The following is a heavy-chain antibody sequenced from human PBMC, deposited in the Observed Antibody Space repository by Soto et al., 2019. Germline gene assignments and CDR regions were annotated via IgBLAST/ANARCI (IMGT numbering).Heavy chain of an antibody. CDR3: ARRSSFRFDS. J-gene: IGHJ4*02. Sequence: LSLTCTVSGGSVGSGSYYWNWIRQPPGKRLEWIGYISYSGITHYSPSLKSRVAIAVDTSKNHFSLKLSSVTAADTAVYYCARRSSFRFDSWGQGTMVTVSS. CDR2: ISYSGIT. D-gene: IGHD3-3*01. CDR1: GGSVGSGSYY. V-gene: IGHV4-61*03.